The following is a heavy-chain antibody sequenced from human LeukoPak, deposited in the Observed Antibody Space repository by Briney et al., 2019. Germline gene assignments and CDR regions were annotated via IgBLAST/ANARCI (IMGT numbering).Heavy chain of an antibody. D-gene: IGHD6-19*01. V-gene: IGHV3-48*02. J-gene: IGHJ3*02. CDR2: IRTSSSTI. CDR1: GFAFNTYE. Sequence: GGSLRLSCAATGFAFNTYEMNWVRQAPGKGLEWVSYIRTSSSTIYYADSVKGRFTISRDDAKNSLYLQMNSLRDEDTAVYYCARVVSGWHDAFDIWGQGTMVTVSS. CDR3: ARVVSGWHDAFDI.